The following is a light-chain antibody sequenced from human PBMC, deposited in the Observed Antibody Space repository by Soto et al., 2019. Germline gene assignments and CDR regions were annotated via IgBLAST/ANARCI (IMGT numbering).Light chain of an antibody. CDR1: QSVSNN. Sequence: IVMTHSPGTLSVSPGERATLSCRASQSVSNNLAWYQQKPGQAPRLLFYAASARATGIPARFSGSGSGTEFTLTISSLQSEDFAVYYCQQYNNWPPWTFGQGTKVDIK. V-gene: IGKV3-15*01. CDR3: QQYNNWPPWT. J-gene: IGKJ1*01. CDR2: AAS.